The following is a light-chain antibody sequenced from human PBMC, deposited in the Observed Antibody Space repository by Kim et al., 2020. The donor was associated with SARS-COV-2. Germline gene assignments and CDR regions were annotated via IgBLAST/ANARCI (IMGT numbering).Light chain of an antibody. J-gene: IGKJ2*01. V-gene: IGKV1-5*03. CDR2: RAS. CDR1: QSGNDE. Sequence: ASVGDRVTITCRASQSGNDEFVAWYQQKPGKAPNLLIYRASTLERGVPSRFSGSGFGTEFTLTISSLQPEDFATYYCQHYCRYPYTFGQGTKLEI. CDR3: QHYCRYPYT.